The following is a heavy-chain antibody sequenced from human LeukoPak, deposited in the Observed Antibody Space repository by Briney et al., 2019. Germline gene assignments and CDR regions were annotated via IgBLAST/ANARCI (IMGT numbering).Heavy chain of an antibody. J-gene: IGHJ6*02. CDR3: ARDLGGYYYTLSFYYYGMDV. CDR2: ISSSSSTI. Sequence: GGSLRLSCAASGFTFSSYSMNWVRQAPGKGLGWVSYISSSSSTIYYADSVKGRFTISRDNAKNSLYLQMNSLRDEDTAVYYCARDLGGYYYTLSFYYYGMDVWGQGTTVTVSS. D-gene: IGHD3-22*01. CDR1: GFTFSSYS. V-gene: IGHV3-48*02.